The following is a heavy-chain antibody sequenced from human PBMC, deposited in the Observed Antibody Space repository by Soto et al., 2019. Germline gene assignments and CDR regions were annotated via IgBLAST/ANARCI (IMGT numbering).Heavy chain of an antibody. V-gene: IGHV1-8*01. J-gene: IGHJ4*02. CDR2: MNPNSGNT. CDR3: AKVTKGEPPERLRYFDWLPQHGGFDY. D-gene: IGHD3-9*01. CDR1: GFTFTNYD. Sequence: ASVKVSCKASGFTFTNYDINWVRQATGQGLEWMGWMNPNSGNTGYAQKFQGRVTMTRNTSISTAYMELSSLRAEDTAVYYCAKVTKGEPPERLRYFDWLPQHGGFDYWGQGTLVTVSS.